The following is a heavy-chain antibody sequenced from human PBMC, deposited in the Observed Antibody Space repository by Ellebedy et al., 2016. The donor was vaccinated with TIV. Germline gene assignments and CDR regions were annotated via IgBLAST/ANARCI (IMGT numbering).Heavy chain of an antibody. CDR3: ARRSFVHRSGSYTS. J-gene: IGHJ5*02. CDR1: GGSFSGYY. V-gene: IGHV4-34*01. Sequence: MPSETLSLTCAVYGGSFSGYYWSWIRQPPGKGLEWVAEINHSGSTNYNPSLNSRVSISLDTSKNQFSLRLTSVTAADTAVYYCARRSFVHRSGSYTSWGRGALVAVSS. CDR2: INHSGST. D-gene: IGHD1-26*01.